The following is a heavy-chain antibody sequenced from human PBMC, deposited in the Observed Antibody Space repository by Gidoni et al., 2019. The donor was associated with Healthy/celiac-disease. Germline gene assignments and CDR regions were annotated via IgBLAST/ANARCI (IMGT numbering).Heavy chain of an antibody. Sequence: QVQLVQSGAEVKKPGSSVKVSCKASVGTFSSYALSWVRQAPGQGLEWMGGIIPIFGTANYEQKFQGRVTITADESTSTAYMELSSLRSEDTAVYYCARDLGYSSYWYFDLWGRGTLVTVSS. J-gene: IGHJ2*01. V-gene: IGHV1-69*01. CDR1: VGTFSSYA. CDR3: ARDLGYSSYWYFDL. D-gene: IGHD4-4*01. CDR2: IIPIFGTA.